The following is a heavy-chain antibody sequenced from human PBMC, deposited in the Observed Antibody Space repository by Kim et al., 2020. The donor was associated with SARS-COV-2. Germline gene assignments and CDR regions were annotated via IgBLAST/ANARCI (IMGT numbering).Heavy chain of an antibody. J-gene: IGHJ4*02. Sequence: ASVKVSCRASGYIFTDYYTHWVRQAPGQGLEWMGRINPNDGATDYAQNFQGRVTMTRDTSISTAYMELSSLMSDDTAVYYCARGAYSSGWYADCWGRGTLVTVSS. V-gene: IGHV1-2*06. D-gene: IGHD6-19*01. CDR3: ARGAYSSGWYADC. CDR2: INPNDGAT. CDR1: GYIFTDYY.